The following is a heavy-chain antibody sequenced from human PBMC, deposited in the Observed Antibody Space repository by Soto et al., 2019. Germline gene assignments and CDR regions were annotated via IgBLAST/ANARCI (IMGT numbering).Heavy chain of an antibody. CDR1: GFTFSSNS. D-gene: IGHD3-3*01. J-gene: IGHJ1*01. V-gene: IGHV3-48*02. CDR3: ARVIWSRHLTSYI. CDR2: ISSSSSTI. Sequence: EVQVVESGGGLVQPGGSLRLSCAASGFTFSSNSMNWGRQAPGKGLEWISYISSSSSTIYADSVKGRFTISRDNAKNSLYLQMTSLRDEDTAVYYWARVIWSRHLTSYIWGPGTLVPVSS.